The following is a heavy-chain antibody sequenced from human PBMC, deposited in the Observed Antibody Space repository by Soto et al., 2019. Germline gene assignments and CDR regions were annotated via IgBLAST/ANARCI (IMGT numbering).Heavy chain of an antibody. J-gene: IGHJ4*02. CDR1: GFTFTRYS. Sequence: PGGALRLSCAASGFTFTRYSMNWVRQAPGKGLEWVSSISSTTNYIYYGDSMKGRFTISRDNAKNSLYLEMNSLRAEDTAVYYCARESEDLTSNFDYWGQGPPVTVSS. CDR2: ISSTTNYI. V-gene: IGHV3-21*06. CDR3: ARESEDLTSNFDY.